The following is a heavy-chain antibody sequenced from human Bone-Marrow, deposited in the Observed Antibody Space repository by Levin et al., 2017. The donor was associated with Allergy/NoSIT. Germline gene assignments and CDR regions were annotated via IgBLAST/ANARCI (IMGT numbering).Heavy chain of an antibody. CDR1: GGIFSSYA. J-gene: IGHJ4*02. CDR3: ARDRADYGGMLDY. CDR2: IIPMFGTA. Sequence: VASVKVSCKFSGGIFSSYAISWVRQAPGQGLEWMGGIIPMFGTATYAQKFQGRVTITEDKSTNTAYMELDSLRFDDTGVYYCARDRADYGGMLDYWGQGTLVTVSS. V-gene: IGHV1-69*06. D-gene: IGHD4-23*01.